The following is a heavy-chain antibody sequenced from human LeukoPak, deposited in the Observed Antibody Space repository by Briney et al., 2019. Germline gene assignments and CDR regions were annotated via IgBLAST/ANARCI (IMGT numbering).Heavy chain of an antibody. CDR2: INPSGGST. CDR3: ARSSAYYNEADI. J-gene: IGHJ3*02. Sequence: ASVKVSCMTSGYSFTSYYIHWVRQAPGQGLEWMGIINPSGGSTTYAQKFQGRLTMASDTSTSTVYMELSSLRSEDTAMYYCARSSAYYNEADIWGQGTMVTVSS. CDR1: GYSFTSYY. D-gene: IGHD1-26*01. V-gene: IGHV1-46*01.